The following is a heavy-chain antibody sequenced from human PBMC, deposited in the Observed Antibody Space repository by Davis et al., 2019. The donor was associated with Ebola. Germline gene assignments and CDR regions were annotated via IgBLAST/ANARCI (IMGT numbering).Heavy chain of an antibody. CDR1: GGSFSGYY. D-gene: IGHD2-2*01. CDR3: ARGLVVVPAATYYFYYYMDV. Sequence: MPSETLSLTCAVYGGSFSGYYWNWIRQPPGRGLEWIGEINHSGSTNYNPSLKSRVTISVDTSKNQFSLKLTSVTAAGTAVYYCARGLVVVPAATYYFYYYMDVWGKGTTVTVSS. J-gene: IGHJ6*03. CDR2: INHSGST. V-gene: IGHV4-34*01.